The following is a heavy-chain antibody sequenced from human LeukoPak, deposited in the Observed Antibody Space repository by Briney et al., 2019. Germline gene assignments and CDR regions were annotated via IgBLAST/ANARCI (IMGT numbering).Heavy chain of an antibody. CDR1: GFTFSSYA. J-gene: IGHJ3*02. Sequence: GGSLRLSCAAFGFTFSSYAMSWVRQAPGKGLEWVSAISGSGGSTYYAASVKGRFTTTKNNSKNTLYLQMNSLRAEDTAVYYCAKHPGLWFGESHAFDIWGQGTMVTVSS. V-gene: IGHV3-23*01. CDR2: ISGSGGST. D-gene: IGHD3-10*01. CDR3: AKHPGLWFGESHAFDI.